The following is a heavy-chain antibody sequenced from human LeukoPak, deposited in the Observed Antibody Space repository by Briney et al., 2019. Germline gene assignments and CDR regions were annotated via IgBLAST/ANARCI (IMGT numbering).Heavy chain of an antibody. CDR1: GFTFSRDG. Sequence: PGGSPRLSCAVSGFTFSRDGIHWVCLAPGKGLEWVAIISYEGKDKYYGNSVKGRFTISRDNSKNTLFLQMNSLRVEDTAIYHCARGYGGNSGAFDYWGQGSPVTVSS. D-gene: IGHD1-26*01. V-gene: IGHV3-30*04. J-gene: IGHJ4*02. CDR2: ISYEGKDK. CDR3: ARGYGGNSGAFDY.